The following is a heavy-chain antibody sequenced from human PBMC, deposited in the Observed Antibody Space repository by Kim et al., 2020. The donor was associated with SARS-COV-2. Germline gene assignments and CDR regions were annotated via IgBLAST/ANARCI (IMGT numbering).Heavy chain of an antibody. D-gene: IGHD3-10*01. CDR1: GYTFTSYA. J-gene: IGHJ5*02. CDR2: INTNTGNP. Sequence: ASVKVSCKASGYTFTSYAMNWVRQAPGQGLEWMGWINTNTGNPTYAQGFTGRFVFSLDTSVSTAYLQISSLKAEDTAVYYCARGHRLVWFGELLSTVPWGQGTLVTVSS. V-gene: IGHV7-4-1*02. CDR3: ARGHRLVWFGELLSTVP.